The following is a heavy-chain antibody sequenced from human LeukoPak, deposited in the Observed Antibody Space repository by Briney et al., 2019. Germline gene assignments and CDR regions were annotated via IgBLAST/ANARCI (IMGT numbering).Heavy chain of an antibody. CDR3: AGDYGDYYFDY. J-gene: IGHJ4*02. V-gene: IGHV4-39*07. CDR2: IYYSGST. CDR1: GGSIDSTSNY. D-gene: IGHD4-17*01. Sequence: SETLSLTCAVSGGSIDSTSNYWGWIRQPPGKGLEWIGSIYYSGSTSYNPSLKSRVTISVDTSKNQFSLKLSSVTAADTAVYFCAGDYGDYYFDYWGQGTLVTVSS.